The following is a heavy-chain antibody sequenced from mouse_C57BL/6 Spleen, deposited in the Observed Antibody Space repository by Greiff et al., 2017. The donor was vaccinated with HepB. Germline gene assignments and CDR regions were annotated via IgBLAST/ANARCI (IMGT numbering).Heavy chain of an antibody. CDR1: GFSLTSYG. CDR2: IWSGGST. Sequence: VKLVESGPGLVQPSQSLSITCTVSGFSLTSYGVHWVRQSPGKGLEWLGVIWSGGSTDYNAAFISRLSISKDNSKSQVFFKMNSLQADDTAIYYCARKGLRRPYAMDYWGQGTSVTVSS. J-gene: IGHJ4*01. CDR3: ARKGLRRPYAMDY. V-gene: IGHV2-2*01. D-gene: IGHD2-4*01.